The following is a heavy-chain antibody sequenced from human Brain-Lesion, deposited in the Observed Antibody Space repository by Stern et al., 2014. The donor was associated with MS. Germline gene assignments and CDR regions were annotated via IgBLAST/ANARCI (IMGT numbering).Heavy chain of an antibody. CDR3: ARGERWFDS. CDR2: VDNDGRRT. V-gene: IGHV3-74*01. CDR1: GFTFSNYW. J-gene: IGHJ5*01. Sequence: EVQLVESGGGLVQPGGSLRLSCAASGFTFSNYWMHGVRQAPGQGLVWVSRVDNDGRRTSYADSVKGRFTMSRDNAKNTLYLQMNSLRVEDTAIYYCARGERWFDSWGQGTLVTVSS.